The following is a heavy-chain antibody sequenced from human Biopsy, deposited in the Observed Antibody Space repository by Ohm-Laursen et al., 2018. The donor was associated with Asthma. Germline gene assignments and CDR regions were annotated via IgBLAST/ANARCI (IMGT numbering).Heavy chain of an antibody. V-gene: IGHV3-53*01. CDR3: ARGDSSNWSHYYFDY. CDR1: GFTFDNYT. D-gene: IGHD3-22*01. CDR2: IYSGGTS. J-gene: IGHJ4*02. Sequence: SLRLSCAAFGFTFDNYTMHWVRQAPGKGLEWVSVIYSGGTSHTADSVRGRFTISRDYSKNTLYLQMHSLRAEDTAVYYCARGDSSNWSHYYFDYWGQGTLVTVSS.